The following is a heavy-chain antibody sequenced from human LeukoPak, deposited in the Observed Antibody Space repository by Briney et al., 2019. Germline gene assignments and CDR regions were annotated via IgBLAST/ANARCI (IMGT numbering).Heavy chain of an antibody. J-gene: IGHJ3*02. CDR1: GYTFTDYH. V-gene: IGHV1-2*02. CDR3: ARGRWFGELTGAFDI. Sequence: ASVKVSCKASGYTFTDYHLHWVRQAPGQGLEWMGWIDPKTGGTNYAQKQNFQGRVTMTRDTSMSTAYMELSRLRSDDTAVYYCARGRWFGELTGAFDIWGQGTMVTVSS. CDR2: IDPKTGGT. D-gene: IGHD3-10*01.